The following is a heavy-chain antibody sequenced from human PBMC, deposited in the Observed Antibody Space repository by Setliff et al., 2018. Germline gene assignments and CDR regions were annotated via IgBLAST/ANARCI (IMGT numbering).Heavy chain of an antibody. D-gene: IGHD3-22*01. CDR1: GYTFTSHD. CDR3: ARDGSNYYDSSCYYVLVFMDV. Sequence: GASVKVSCKATGYTFTSHDINWVRQATGKGIEWMGWMNPNSGNTGYAQKFQGRVTMTRNTYISTAYMELSSLRSEDTAVYYCARDGSNYYDSSCYYVLVFMDVWGQGITVTVSS. J-gene: IGHJ6*02. V-gene: IGHV1-8*01. CDR2: MNPNSGNT.